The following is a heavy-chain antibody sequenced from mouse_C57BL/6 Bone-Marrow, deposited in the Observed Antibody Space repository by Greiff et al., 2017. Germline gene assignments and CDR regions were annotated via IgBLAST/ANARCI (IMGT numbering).Heavy chain of an antibody. CDR1: GYTFTSYW. V-gene: IGHV1-69*01. CDR2: IDPSDSYP. D-gene: IGHD2-1*01. Sequence: QVQLQQPGAELVMPGASVKLSCKASGYTFTSYWMHWVKQRPGQGLEWIGEIDPSDSYPTYNQKFKGKSTLTLAKSSSTAYMQLSSLTSEDSAVYYCARDWGNFYYWYCDVWGTGTTVNVSS. J-gene: IGHJ1*03. CDR3: ARDWGNFYYWYCDV.